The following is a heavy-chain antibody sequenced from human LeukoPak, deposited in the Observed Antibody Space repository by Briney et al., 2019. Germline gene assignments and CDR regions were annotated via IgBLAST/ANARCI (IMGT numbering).Heavy chain of an antibody. J-gene: IGHJ3*02. CDR3: AGPLSNCGGDCSGDHDAFDI. D-gene: IGHD2-21*02. V-gene: IGHV4-59*08. CDR1: GGSISSYY. Sequence: PSETLSLICTVSGGSISSYYWSWIRRPPGKGLEWIGYIYYSGSTNYNPSLKSRVTISVDTSKNQFSLKLSSVTAADTAVYYCAGPLSNCGGDCSGDHDAFDIWGQGTMVTVSS. CDR2: IYYSGST.